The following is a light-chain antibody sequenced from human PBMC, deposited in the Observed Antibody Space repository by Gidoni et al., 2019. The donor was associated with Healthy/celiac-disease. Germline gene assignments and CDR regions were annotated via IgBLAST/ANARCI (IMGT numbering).Light chain of an antibody. J-gene: IGKJ2*01. V-gene: IGKV6D-21*02. CDR2: YAS. Sequence: EIVLTQSPDFQSVTPMDKVTIPCRASQSIGSRLHLFQQKTDQSPKLLIKYASQSSSGVPSRFSGSGSGTEFTLTINSLEAEDAAAYYGHQSSNLPGTFGQGTKLEIK. CDR1: QSIGSR. CDR3: HQSSNLPGT.